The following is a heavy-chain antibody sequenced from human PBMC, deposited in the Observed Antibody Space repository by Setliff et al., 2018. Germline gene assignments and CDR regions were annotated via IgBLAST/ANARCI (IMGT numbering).Heavy chain of an antibody. V-gene: IGHV4-59*01. D-gene: IGHD3-10*01. CDR2: IYHNGNT. CDR1: GGSISPYF. CDR3: ARLSWDGLRYHGLDV. Sequence: SETLSLTCTVSGGSISPYFWSWIRQPPGKGLEWIGYIYHNGNTNFNPSLKTRVTMSVDTSKNQFSLKLRSVTAADTAVYYCARLSWDGLRYHGLDVWGQGTTVTVSS. J-gene: IGHJ6*02.